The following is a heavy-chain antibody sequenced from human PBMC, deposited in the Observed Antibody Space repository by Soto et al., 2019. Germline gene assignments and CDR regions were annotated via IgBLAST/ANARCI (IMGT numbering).Heavy chain of an antibody. CDR3: AREGQAPYYYYGMDV. Sequence: ASVRVSCKASGYTFTSYGISWVRQAPGQGLEWTGGFDPEDGETIYAQKFQGRVTMTEDTSTRTAYMELRSLRSDDTAVYYCAREGQAPYYYYGMDVWGQGTAVTVSS. V-gene: IGHV1-18*01. CDR2: FDPEDGET. J-gene: IGHJ6*02. CDR1: GYTFTSYG.